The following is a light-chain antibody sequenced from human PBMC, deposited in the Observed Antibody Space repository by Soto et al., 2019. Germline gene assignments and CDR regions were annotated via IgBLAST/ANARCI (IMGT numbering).Light chain of an antibody. Sequence: IQLTQSPSSLSASVGDRVTITCRASQGISSYLAWYQQKPGKAPKLLIYASSTLQSGVPSRFSGSGSGTDFTLTISSVQPEDFATYCCQQLNSYPSFGGGTKVEIK. CDR2: ASS. J-gene: IGKJ4*01. CDR1: QGISSY. CDR3: QQLNSYPS. V-gene: IGKV1-9*01.